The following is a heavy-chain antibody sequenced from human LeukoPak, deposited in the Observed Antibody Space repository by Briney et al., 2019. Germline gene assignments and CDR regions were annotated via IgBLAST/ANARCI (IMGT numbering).Heavy chain of an antibody. CDR3: AEDLWDNWNLNPIDY. CDR1: GYSFSSYG. D-gene: IGHD1-1*01. CDR2: TLGSGEST. Sequence: GGSLRLSCAGSGYSFSSYGMSWVRQAPGRRLECVSSTLGSGESTYYADSVKGRFTISRDNSKNTLYLQMNSLRVEDTAIYYCAEDLWDNWNLNPIDYWGQATLVTVSS. J-gene: IGHJ4*02. V-gene: IGHV3-23*01.